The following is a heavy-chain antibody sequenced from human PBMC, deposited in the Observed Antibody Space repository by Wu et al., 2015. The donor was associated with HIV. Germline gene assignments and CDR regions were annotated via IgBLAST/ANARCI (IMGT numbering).Heavy chain of an antibody. Sequence: QVQLVQSGAEVKKPGASVKVSCKASGYTFTGYYMHWVRQAPGQGLEWMGWISPNSGGTNYAHNFQGRVTMTRDTSINTAYMELSSLRSDDTAVYYCARGRQQPGLVDYWGQGITGHRLL. CDR2: ISPNSGGT. D-gene: IGHD6-13*01. V-gene: IGHV1-2*02. J-gene: IGHJ4*02. CDR1: GYTFTGYY. CDR3: ARGRQQPGLVDY.